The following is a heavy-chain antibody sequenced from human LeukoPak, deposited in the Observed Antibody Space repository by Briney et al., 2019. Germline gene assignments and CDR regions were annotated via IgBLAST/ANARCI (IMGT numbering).Heavy chain of an antibody. Sequence: SQTLSLTCTVSGGSINSGAYYWSWIRQPAGKGLEWIGRIYTSGTTNYNPSPKSRLTISTDTSKNQFSLKLSSVTAADTAVYYCARDHPHYYYDTSGYYDYWGQGILVTVSS. D-gene: IGHD3-22*01. J-gene: IGHJ4*02. V-gene: IGHV4-61*02. CDR1: GGSINSGAYY. CDR2: IYTSGTT. CDR3: ARDHPHYYYDTSGYYDY.